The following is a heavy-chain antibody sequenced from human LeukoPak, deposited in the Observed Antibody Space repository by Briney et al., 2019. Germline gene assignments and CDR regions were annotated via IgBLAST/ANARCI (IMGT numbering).Heavy chain of an antibody. D-gene: IGHD3-3*01. CDR2: ISSSGSTI. J-gene: IGHJ4*02. CDR1: GFTFSSYE. Sequence: GGSLRLSCAASGFTFSSYEMNWVRQAPGKGLEWVSYISSSGSTIYYADSVKGRFTISRDNAKNSLYLQMNSLRAEDTAVYYCAREHTPPGYDFWSGSPFDYWAREPWSPSPQ. CDR3: AREHTPPGYDFWSGSPFDY. V-gene: IGHV3-48*03.